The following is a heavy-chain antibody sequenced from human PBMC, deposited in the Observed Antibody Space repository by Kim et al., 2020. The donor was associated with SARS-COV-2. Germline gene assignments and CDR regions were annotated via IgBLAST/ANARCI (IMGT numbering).Heavy chain of an antibody. V-gene: IGHV4-39*01. D-gene: IGHD6-13*01. J-gene: IGHJ6*02. Sequence: SETLSLTCTVSGGSISSSSYYWGWIRQPPGKGLEWIGSIYYSGSTYYNPSLKSRVTISVDTSKNQFSLKLSSVTAADTAVYYCARGFYEQQLVYYYYGMDVWGQGTAVTVSS. CDR2: IYYSGST. CDR3: ARGFYEQQLVYYYYGMDV. CDR1: GGSISSSSYY.